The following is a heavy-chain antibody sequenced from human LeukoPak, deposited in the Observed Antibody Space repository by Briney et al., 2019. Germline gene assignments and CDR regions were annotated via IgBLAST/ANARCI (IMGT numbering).Heavy chain of an antibody. Sequence: KPGGSLRLSCAASGFTFSDYYMSWIRQAPGKGLEWIGEINHSGSTNYNPSLKSRVTISVDTSKNQFSLKLSSVTAADTAVYYCARGGWSIDYWGQGTLVTVSS. CDR2: INHSGST. CDR3: ARGGWSIDY. V-gene: IGHV4-34*01. CDR1: GFTFSDYY. J-gene: IGHJ4*02. D-gene: IGHD6-19*01.